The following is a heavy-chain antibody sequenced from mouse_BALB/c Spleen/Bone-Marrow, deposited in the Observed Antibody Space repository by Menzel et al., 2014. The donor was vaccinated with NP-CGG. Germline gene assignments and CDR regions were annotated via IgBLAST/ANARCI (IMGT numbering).Heavy chain of an antibody. Sequence: QVQLKESGSVLVRPGASVKLSCKASGYTFASSWMHWAKQRPGQGLEWIGEIHPNSGNTNYNEKFKGKATLTVDTSSSTAYVDLSSLTSEDSAVYYCARGGYGNYYFDYCGQGTTLTVSS. J-gene: IGHJ2*01. CDR3: ARGGYGNYYFDY. V-gene: IGHV1S130*01. D-gene: IGHD2-1*01. CDR2: IHPNSGNT. CDR1: GYTFASSW.